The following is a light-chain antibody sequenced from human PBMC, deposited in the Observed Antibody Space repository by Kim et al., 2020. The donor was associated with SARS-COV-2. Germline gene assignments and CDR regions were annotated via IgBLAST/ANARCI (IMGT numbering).Light chain of an antibody. J-gene: IGLJ2*01. CDR3: QAWDSNTAV. CDR1: KLEDRY. Sequence: SVSPGQTASIPCSGDKLEDRYVCWFQQKPGQSPLLVISQDTKRPSGIPERFSGSNSGNTATLTISGTQATDEADYFCQAWDSNTAVFGGGTQLTVL. V-gene: IGLV3-1*01. CDR2: QDT.